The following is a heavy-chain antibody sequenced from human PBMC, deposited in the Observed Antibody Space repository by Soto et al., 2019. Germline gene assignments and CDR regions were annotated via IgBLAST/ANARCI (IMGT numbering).Heavy chain of an antibody. V-gene: IGHV3-48*03. Sequence: GGSLRLSCAASGFTFSSYEMNWVRQAPGKGLEWVSYISSSGSTIFYADSVKGRFTISRDNAKNSLYLQMNSLRAEDTAVYYCARDEGLGLAPYYGMDVWGQGTTVTVSS. CDR2: ISSSGSTI. CDR3: ARDEGLGLAPYYGMDV. J-gene: IGHJ6*02. D-gene: IGHD3-16*01. CDR1: GFTFSSYE.